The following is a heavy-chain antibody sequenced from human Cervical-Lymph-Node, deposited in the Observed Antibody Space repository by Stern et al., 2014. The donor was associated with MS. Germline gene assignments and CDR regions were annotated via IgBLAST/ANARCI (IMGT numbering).Heavy chain of an antibody. D-gene: IGHD6-13*01. CDR1: GDSINYYY. CDR2: IFYRGST. CDR3: ARVLRRRVIGAPGAGYYFDY. J-gene: IGHJ4*02. Sequence: QVQLQESGPGLVQPSETLSLTCTVSGDSINYYYWGWIRQPPGKALERLGYIFYRGSTTYNPSLKSRVTISVDTSKNQFSLNPISVTAADTAVYYCARVLRRRVIGAPGAGYYFDYWGQGTLVTVPS. V-gene: IGHV4-59*01.